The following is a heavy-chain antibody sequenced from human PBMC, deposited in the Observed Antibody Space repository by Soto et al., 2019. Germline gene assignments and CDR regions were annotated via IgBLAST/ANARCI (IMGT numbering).Heavy chain of an antibody. V-gene: IGHV4-4*07. CDR1: GASIRDYY. CDR3: ARESRSALGTVEH. J-gene: IGHJ4*02. CDR2: IYASGNT. Sequence: QVQLQESGPGLVKPSETLSLTCTVSGASIRDYYWSWIRQPAGKGLECIGRIYASGNTNYNPSLKRRVTMSVDTSKNQFSLTLNSVTAADTAVYYCARESRSALGTVEHWGRGTLVTVSS. D-gene: IGHD6-13*01.